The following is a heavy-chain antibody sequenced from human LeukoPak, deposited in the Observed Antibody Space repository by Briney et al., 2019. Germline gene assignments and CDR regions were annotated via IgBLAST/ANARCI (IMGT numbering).Heavy chain of an antibody. J-gene: IGHJ4*02. V-gene: IGHV3-43*01. CDR3: AKDGAPKSSSWLRYEGPASG. CDR2: ISWDGGST. Sequence: GGSLRLSCAASGFTFDDYTIHWVRQAPGKGLEWVSLISWDGGSTYYADAVKGRFTTSRDNSKNTLYLQMTSLSAEDTAVYYCAKDGAPKSSSWLRYEGPASGWGQGTLVTVSS. D-gene: IGHD6-13*01. CDR1: GFTFDDYT.